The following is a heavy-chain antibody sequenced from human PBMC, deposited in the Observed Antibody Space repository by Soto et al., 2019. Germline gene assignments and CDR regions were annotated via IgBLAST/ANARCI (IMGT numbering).Heavy chain of an antibody. CDR1: GGSFSGYY. CDR2: INHSGST. CDR3: ARVIEEVLELTLSLYRYYYYYMDV. Sequence: SETLSLTCAVYGGSFSGYYWSWIRQPPGKGLEWIGEINHSGSTNYNPSLKSRVTISVDTSKNQFSLKLSSVTAAETAVYYCARVIEEVLELTLSLYRYYYYYMDVWGKGTTVTVSS. J-gene: IGHJ6*03. V-gene: IGHV4-34*01. D-gene: IGHD1-7*01.